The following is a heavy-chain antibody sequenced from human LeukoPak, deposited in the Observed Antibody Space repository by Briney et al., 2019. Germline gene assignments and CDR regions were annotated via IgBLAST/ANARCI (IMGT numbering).Heavy chain of an antibody. CDR3: ARGHSPVTTKVSYFQH. CDR1: GGSFSGYY. CDR2: INHSGST. Sequence: SETLSLACAVYGGSFSGYYWSWIRQPSGKGLEWIGEINHSGSTNYNPSLKSRVTILVDTSKNQFSLKLSSVTAADTAVYYCARGHSPVTTKVSYFQHWGQGTLVTVSS. J-gene: IGHJ1*01. V-gene: IGHV4-34*01. D-gene: IGHD4-17*01.